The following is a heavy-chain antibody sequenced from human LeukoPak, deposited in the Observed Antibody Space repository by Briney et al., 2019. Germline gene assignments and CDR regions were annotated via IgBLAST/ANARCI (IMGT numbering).Heavy chain of an antibody. CDR1: GGSISSYY. CDR3: ASTHPYCSGGSCYAFDI. V-gene: IGHV4-59*01. D-gene: IGHD2-15*01. CDR2: IYYSGST. Sequence: SETLSLTCTVSGGSISSYYWSWLRQPPGKGLEWIGYIYYSGSTNYNPSLKSRVTISVDTSKNQFSLKLSSVTAADTAVYYRASTHPYCSGGSCYAFDIWGQGTMVTVSS. J-gene: IGHJ3*02.